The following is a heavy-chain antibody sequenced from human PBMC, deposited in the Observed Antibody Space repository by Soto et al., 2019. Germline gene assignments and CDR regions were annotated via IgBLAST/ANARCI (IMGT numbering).Heavy chain of an antibody. D-gene: IGHD3-10*01. CDR2: MNPNSGNT. J-gene: IGHJ4*02. V-gene: IGHV1-8*01. CDR3: AITHLRFGEHHY. CDR1: GYTFTSYD. Sequence: QVQLVQSGAEVKKPGASVKVSCKASGYTFTSYDINWVRQATGQGLEWMGWMNPNSGNTGYAQKFQGXVXXXRXXSISTAYMELSSLRSEATAVYYCAITHLRFGEHHYWGQGTLVTVSS.